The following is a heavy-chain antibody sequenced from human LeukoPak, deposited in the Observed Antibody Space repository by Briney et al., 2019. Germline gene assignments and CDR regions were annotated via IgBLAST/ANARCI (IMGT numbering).Heavy chain of an antibody. Sequence: GASVKVSCKASGYTFTSYYMHWVRQAPGQGLEWMGIINPSGGSTSYAQKFQGRVTMTRDTSTSTVYMELSSLRAEDTAVYYCGYSSSWYFNFDYWGQGTLVTVSS. CDR1: GYTFTSYY. CDR3: GYSSSWYFNFDY. V-gene: IGHV1-46*01. J-gene: IGHJ4*02. D-gene: IGHD6-13*01. CDR2: INPSGGST.